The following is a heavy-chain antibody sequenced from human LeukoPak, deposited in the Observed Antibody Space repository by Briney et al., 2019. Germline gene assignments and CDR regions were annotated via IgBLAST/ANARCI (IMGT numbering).Heavy chain of an antibody. D-gene: IGHD3-16*01. CDR1: GDSINSFDW. CDR3: ARHYGP. CDR2: IYHSGGT. Sequence: PSETLSLTCAVSGDSINSFDWWSWVRQSPARGLEWIGEIYHSGGTNYNPSLKSRVTISIDKSKNQLSLKLTSVTATDTAVYYCARHYGPWGQGTLVTVSS. J-gene: IGHJ4*02. V-gene: IGHV4-4*02.